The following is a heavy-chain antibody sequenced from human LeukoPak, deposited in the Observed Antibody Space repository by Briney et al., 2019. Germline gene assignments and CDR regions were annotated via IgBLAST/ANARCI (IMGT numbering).Heavy chain of an antibody. CDR2: ISGSGGST. J-gene: IGHJ6*03. CDR1: GFTFSSYA. Sequence: GGSLRLSCEASGFTFSSYAMSWVREAPGKGLEWVSTISGSGGSTYYADSVKGRFTISRDNSKNTLYPQTNTLRAEDTAVYYCAKASRFGYSYGPREYFYYMDVWGKGTTVTISS. V-gene: IGHV3-23*01. CDR3: AKASRFGYSYGPREYFYYMDV. D-gene: IGHD5-18*01.